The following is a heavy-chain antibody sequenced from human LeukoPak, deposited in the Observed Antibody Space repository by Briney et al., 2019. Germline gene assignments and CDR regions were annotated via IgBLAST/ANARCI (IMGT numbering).Heavy chain of an antibody. V-gene: IGHV4-39*02. D-gene: IGHD4-17*01. CDR3: ARDYGDYQFDH. Sequence: PSETLSLTCTVSGGSISSSSYYWGWIRQPPGKGLEWIGNIYYSGSTYYKPSLKSRATISVDTSKNQFSSKLSSVSAADTAVYYCARDYGDYQFDHWGQGTLVTVSS. CDR1: GGSISSSSYY. CDR2: IYYSGST. J-gene: IGHJ4*02.